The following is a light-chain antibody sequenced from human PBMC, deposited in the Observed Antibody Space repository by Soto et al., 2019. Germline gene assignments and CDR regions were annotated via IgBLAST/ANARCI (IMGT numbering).Light chain of an antibody. CDR1: SSNIGAGYD. V-gene: IGLV1-40*01. J-gene: IGLJ1*01. CDR2: ANS. Sequence: QSVLTQPPSVSGAPGQGVTISCTGSSSNIGAGYDVHWYQQLPGTAPKLLIYANSNRPAGVPDRFSASKSGTSASLAITGLQAEDEADYYCQSYDSSPSGYVFGTGTKVTVL. CDR3: QSYDSSPSGYV.